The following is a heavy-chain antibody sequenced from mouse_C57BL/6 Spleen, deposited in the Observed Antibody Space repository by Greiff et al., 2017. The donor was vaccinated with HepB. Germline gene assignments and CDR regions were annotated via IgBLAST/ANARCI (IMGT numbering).Heavy chain of an antibody. V-gene: IGHV5-9-1*02. CDR2: ISSGGDYI. Sequence: EVKLVESGEGLVKPGGSLKLSCAASGFTFSSYAMSWVRQTPEKRLEWVAYISSGGDYIYYADTVKGRFTISRDNARNTLYLQMSSLKSEDTAMYYCTREIYDGFFDYWGQGTTLTVSS. D-gene: IGHD2-3*01. CDR1: GFTFSSYA. CDR3: TREIYDGFFDY. J-gene: IGHJ2*01.